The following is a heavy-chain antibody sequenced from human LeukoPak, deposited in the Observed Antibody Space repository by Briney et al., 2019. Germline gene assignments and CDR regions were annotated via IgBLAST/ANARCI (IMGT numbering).Heavy chain of an antibody. D-gene: IGHD5-18*01. CDR1: GGSISSGGYS. J-gene: IGHJ4*02. CDR2: IYHSGST. CDR3: ARARRGYSYGYNFDY. Sequence: SETLSLTCAVSGGSISSGGYSWSWIRQPPGKGLEWIGYIYHSGSTYYNPSLKSRVTISVDRSKNQFSLKLSSVTAADTAVYYCARARRGYSYGYNFDYWGQGTLVTVSS. V-gene: IGHV4-30-2*01.